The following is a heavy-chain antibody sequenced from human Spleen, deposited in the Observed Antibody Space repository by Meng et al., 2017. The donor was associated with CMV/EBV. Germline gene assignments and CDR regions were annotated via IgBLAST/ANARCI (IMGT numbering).Heavy chain of an antibody. V-gene: IGHV3-23*01. CDR3: AKDARLYSKYGSGYYGMDV. CDR2: IRDSDGTK. D-gene: IGHD4-11*01. CDR1: GFTFSDKW. J-gene: IGHJ6*02. Sequence: GESLKISCVASGFTFSDKWMTWVRQAPGKGLEWVSRIRDSDGTKSYADSVKGRFTISRDNSKKMLHLQMNSLRAEDTAVYYCAKDARLYSKYGSGYYGMDVWGQGTTVTVSS.